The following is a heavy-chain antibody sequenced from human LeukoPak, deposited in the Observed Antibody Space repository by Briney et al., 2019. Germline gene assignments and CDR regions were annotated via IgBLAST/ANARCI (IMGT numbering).Heavy chain of an antibody. CDR3: AKGRNVLRYFDWLSSSYYYYYMDV. J-gene: IGHJ6*03. D-gene: IGHD3-9*01. Sequence: GGSLRLSCAASGFTFSSYGMSWVRQAPGKGLEWVSAISGSGGSTYYADSVKGRFTISRDNSKNTLYLQMNSPRAEDTAVYYCAKGRNVLRYFDWLSSSYYYYYMDVWGKGTTVTISS. CDR2: ISGSGGST. CDR1: GFTFSSYG. V-gene: IGHV3-23*01.